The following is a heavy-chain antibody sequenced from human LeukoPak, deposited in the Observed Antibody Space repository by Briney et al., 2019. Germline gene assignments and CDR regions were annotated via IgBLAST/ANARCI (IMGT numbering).Heavy chain of an antibody. CDR3: AREYCSSTSCYLDY. Sequence: SETLSLTCTVSGGSMSRHYWSWIRQPPGKGLEWIGYVYYSGSTNYNPSLKSRVTISVDTSKNQFSLKLSSVTAADTAVYYCAREYCSSTSCYLDYWGQGTLVTVSS. D-gene: IGHD2-2*01. CDR2: VYYSGST. V-gene: IGHV4-59*11. CDR1: GGSMSRHY. J-gene: IGHJ4*02.